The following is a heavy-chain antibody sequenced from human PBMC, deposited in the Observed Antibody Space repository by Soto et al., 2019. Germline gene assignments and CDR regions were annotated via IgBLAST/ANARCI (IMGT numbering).Heavy chain of an antibody. D-gene: IGHD3-10*01. CDR3: ARGGRITMVRGVIMSVGIVDY. CDR2: INPNSGGT. CDR1: GYTFTGYY. J-gene: IGHJ4*01. Sequence: VSVKVSCMASGYTFTGYYMHWVRQAPGQGLEWKGWINPNSGGTNYAQKFQGWVTMTRDTSISTAYMEPSRLRSDDTAVYYCARGGRITMVRGVIMSVGIVDYW. V-gene: IGHV1-2*04.